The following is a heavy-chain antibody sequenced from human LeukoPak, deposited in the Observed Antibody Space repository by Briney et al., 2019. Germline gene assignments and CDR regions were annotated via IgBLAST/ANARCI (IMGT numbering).Heavy chain of an antibody. V-gene: IGHV3-23*01. J-gene: IGHJ4*02. CDR3: AKKHSGSYYDY. D-gene: IGHD1-26*01. CDR2: ISDSGGST. Sequence: GGSLRLSCAASGFTFSTYSMNWVRQAPGEGVEWVSGISDSGGSTFYADSVKGRFTISRDNSKNTLYLHVNSLRAEDTAIYYGAKKHSGSYYDYWGQGTLVTVSS. CDR1: GFTFSTYS.